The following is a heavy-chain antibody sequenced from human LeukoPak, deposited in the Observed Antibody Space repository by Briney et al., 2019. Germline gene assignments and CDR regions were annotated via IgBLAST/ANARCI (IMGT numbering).Heavy chain of an antibody. CDR1: GFTFSSYW. CDR2: IKQDGSEK. CDR3: ARGFPWDDYYYGMDV. Sequence: GGSLRLSCAASGFTFSSYWMSWVRQAPGKGLEWVANIKQDGSEKYYVDSVKGRFTISRDNAKNSLYLQMNSLRAEDTAVYYCARGFPWDDYYYGMDVWGQGTTVTVSS. V-gene: IGHV3-7*01. J-gene: IGHJ6*02. D-gene: IGHD1-26*01.